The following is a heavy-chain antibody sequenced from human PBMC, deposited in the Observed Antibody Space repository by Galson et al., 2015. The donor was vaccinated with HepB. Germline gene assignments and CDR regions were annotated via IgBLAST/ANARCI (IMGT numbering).Heavy chain of an antibody. CDR2: IRYDGSNK. CDR1: GFTFSNYG. D-gene: IGHD2-15*01. V-gene: IGHV3-30*02. J-gene: IGHJ4*02. CDR3: AKKGYCSGGNCYFDY. Sequence: SLRLSCAASGFTFSNYGMHWVRQAPGKGLEWVAFIRYDGSNKYYADSVKGRFTISRDNSKNTLYLQMNSLRAEDTAVYYCAKKGYCSGGNCYFDYWGQGTLVTVSS.